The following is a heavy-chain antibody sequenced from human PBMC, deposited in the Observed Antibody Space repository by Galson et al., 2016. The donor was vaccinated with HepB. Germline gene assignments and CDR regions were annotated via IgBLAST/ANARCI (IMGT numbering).Heavy chain of an antibody. J-gene: IGHJ4*02. Sequence: CAISGDSVSSNTAAWNWIRQSPSRGLEWLGRTYYRSTLFYNYASSVQSRITISPDTSKNQFSLHLDSVTPEDTAVYYCARDDDVINNFFDFWGQGILVTVSS. CDR2: TYYRSTLFY. D-gene: IGHD1-1*01. CDR3: ARDDDVINNFFDF. CDR1: GDSVSSNTAA. V-gene: IGHV6-1*01.